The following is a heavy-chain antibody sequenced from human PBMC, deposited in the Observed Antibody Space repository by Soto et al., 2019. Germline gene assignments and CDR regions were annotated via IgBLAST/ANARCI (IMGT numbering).Heavy chain of an antibody. CDR3: ARPGNNYYYYGMDV. CDR2: IDPSDSYT. J-gene: IGHJ6*02. D-gene: IGHD1-1*01. V-gene: IGHV5-10-1*01. Sequence: GESLKISCQGSGYSFTRYWISWGRQIPGKGLEWRGRIDPSDSYTNYSPSFQGHVTISADKSISTAYLQWSSLKASDTAMYYCARPGNNYYYYGMDVWGQGTTVTVS. CDR1: GYSFTRYW.